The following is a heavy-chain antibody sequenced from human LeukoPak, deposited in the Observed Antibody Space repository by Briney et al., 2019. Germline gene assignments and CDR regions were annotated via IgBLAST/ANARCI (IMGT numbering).Heavy chain of an antibody. CDR1: GYTFTSYG. V-gene: IGHV1-18*01. Sequence: ASVRVSCKASGYTFTSYGISWVRQAPGQGLEWMGWISAYNGNINYAQKLQGRVTMTTDTSTSTAYMELRSLRSDDTAVYYCARTPVGFNTVTPTDVRYWGQGTLVTVSS. D-gene: IGHD4-17*01. J-gene: IGHJ4*02. CDR3: ARTPVGFNTVTPTDVRY. CDR2: ISAYNGNI.